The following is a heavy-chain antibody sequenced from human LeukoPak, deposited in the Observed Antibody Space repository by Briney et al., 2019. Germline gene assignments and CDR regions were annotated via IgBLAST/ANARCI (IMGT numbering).Heavy chain of an antibody. J-gene: IGHJ4*02. V-gene: IGHV3-30*18. D-gene: IGHD6-19*01. CDR2: ISYDGSNK. Sequence: GGSLRLSCEASGFTFSSYGMHWVRQAPGKWLEWVAVISYDGSNKYYADSVKGRFTISRDNSKNTLYLQMNSLRAEDTAVYYCAKGSEISSGWYYFDYWGQGTLVTVSS. CDR3: AKGSEISSGWYYFDY. CDR1: GFTFSSYG.